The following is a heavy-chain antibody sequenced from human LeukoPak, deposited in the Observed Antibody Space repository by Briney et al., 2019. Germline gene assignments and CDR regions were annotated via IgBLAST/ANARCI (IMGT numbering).Heavy chain of an antibody. D-gene: IGHD5-24*01. CDR1: GGSFSGYY. V-gene: IGHV4-34*01. CDR3: AGRLRWLQLLTIYYFDY. J-gene: IGHJ4*02. CDR2: INHSGST. Sequence: KSSETLSLTCAVYGGSFSGYYWCWIRQPPGKGLEWIGEINHSGSTNCNPSLKSRVTISVDTSKNQFSLKLSSVTAADTAVYYCAGRLRWLQLLTIYYFDYWGQGTLVTVSS.